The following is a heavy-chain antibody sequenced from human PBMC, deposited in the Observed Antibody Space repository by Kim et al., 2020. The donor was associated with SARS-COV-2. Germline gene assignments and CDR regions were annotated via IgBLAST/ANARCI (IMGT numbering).Heavy chain of an antibody. CDR1: GYNFGSYW. J-gene: IGHJ4*01. CDR3: ATMKGSYSLNYF. Sequence: GESLKISCRGSGYNFGSYWIAWLRHMPGQGPEFVGIIYPGDSDTRYSPSFQRRVTFSADTSTDTAYLRWSSLEASDTATYYCATMKGSYSLNYF. V-gene: IGHV5-51*01. CDR2: IYPGDSDT. D-gene: IGHD1-26*01.